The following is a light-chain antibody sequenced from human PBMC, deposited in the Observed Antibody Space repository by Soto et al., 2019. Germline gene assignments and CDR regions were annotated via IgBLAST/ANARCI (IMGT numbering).Light chain of an antibody. Sequence: QSALTQPASVSGSPGQSITISCNGTSSDVGGYNYVSWYQQHPGKAPKLMIYDVSNRPSGVSDRFSGSKSGNTASLTISGLQAEDEADYYCRSYISSSSPYVFGTGTKLTVL. CDR1: SSDVGGYNY. CDR2: DVS. CDR3: RSYISSSSPYV. V-gene: IGLV2-14*01. J-gene: IGLJ1*01.